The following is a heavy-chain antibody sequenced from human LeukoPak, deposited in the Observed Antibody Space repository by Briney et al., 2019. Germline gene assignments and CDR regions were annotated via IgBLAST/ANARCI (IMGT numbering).Heavy chain of an antibody. V-gene: IGHV3-48*01. CDR3: ARATVTLYYYYYYYMDV. D-gene: IGHD4-11*01. J-gene: IGHJ6*03. CDR2: ISSGSSTI. CDR1: GFTFSSYS. Sequence: GGSLRLSCAASGFTFSSYSMNWVRQAPGKGLEWVSYISSGSSTIYYADSVKGRFTISRDNAKNSLYLQMNSLRAEDTAVYYCARATVTLYYYYYYYMDVWGKGTTVTVSS.